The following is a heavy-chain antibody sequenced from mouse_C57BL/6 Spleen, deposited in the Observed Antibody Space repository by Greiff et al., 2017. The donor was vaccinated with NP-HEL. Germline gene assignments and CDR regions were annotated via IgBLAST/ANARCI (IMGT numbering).Heavy chain of an antibody. J-gene: IGHJ2*01. Sequence: QVQLQQSGAELVRPGTSVKVSCKASGYAFTNYLIEWVKQRPGQGLEWIGVINPGSGGTNYNEKFKGKATLTADKSSSTAYMQLSSLTSEDSAVYMGARCGNRYYLDYWGKGTTLTVSS. D-gene: IGHD2-1*01. CDR1: GYAFTNYL. V-gene: IGHV1-54*01. CDR2: INPGSGGT. CDR3: ARCGNRYYLDY.